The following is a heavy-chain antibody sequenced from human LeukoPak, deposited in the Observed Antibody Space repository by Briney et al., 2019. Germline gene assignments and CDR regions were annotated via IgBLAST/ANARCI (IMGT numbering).Heavy chain of an antibody. CDR1: GYTFTSYG. CDR3: ARDVPLGYCSSTSCYFVHPSLDY. CDR2: ISAYNGNT. V-gene: IGHV1-18*01. J-gene: IGHJ4*02. Sequence: ASVKVSCKASGYTFTSYGISWVRQAPGQGLEWMGWISAYNGNTNYAQKLQGRVTMTTDTSTSTAYMELRSLRPDDTAVYYCARDVPLGYCSSTSCYFVHPSLDYWGQGTLVTVSS. D-gene: IGHD2-2*01.